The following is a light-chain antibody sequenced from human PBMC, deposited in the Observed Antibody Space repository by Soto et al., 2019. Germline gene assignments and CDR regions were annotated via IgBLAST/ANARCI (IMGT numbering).Light chain of an antibody. CDR2: DVS. J-gene: IGLJ2*01. CDR3: SSYTSRKTVV. CDR1: SSDVGGYNF. Sequence: QSALTQPASVSGSPGQSITISCTGTSSDVGGYNFVSWYQQHPGKAPKLMIYDVSNRPSGVYDRFSGSKSGNTASLIISGLQAEDEADYYCSSYTSRKTVVFGGGTKLTVL. V-gene: IGLV2-14*01.